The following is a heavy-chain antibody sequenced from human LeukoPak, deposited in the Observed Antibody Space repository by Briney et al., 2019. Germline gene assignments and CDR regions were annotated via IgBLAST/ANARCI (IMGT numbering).Heavy chain of an antibody. Sequence: GGSLRLSCAASGFTFSSYSMNWVRQAPGKGLEWVGRIESKTDGGTTDYAAPVKGRFTISRHDSKNTLYLQMHSLKTEDTAVYYCTTGIGLWGQGTLVTVSS. V-gene: IGHV3-15*04. CDR2: IESKTDGGTT. J-gene: IGHJ4*02. CDR1: GFTFSSYS. D-gene: IGHD1-26*01. CDR3: TTGIGL.